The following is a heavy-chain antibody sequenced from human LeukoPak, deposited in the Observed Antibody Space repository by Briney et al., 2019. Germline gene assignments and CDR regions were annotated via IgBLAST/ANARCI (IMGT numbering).Heavy chain of an antibody. V-gene: IGHV4-39*07. J-gene: IGHJ4*02. CDR2: FYYSGST. CDR3: ARETGELPYYSDY. CDR1: GGSISSSSYY. Sequence: SETLSLTCTVSGGSISSSSYYWGWIRQPPGKGLEWIVSFYYSGSTYCTPSLKSRVTISLDTSKNQFSLKLSSVTAADTAVYYCARETGELPYYSDYWGQGTLVTVSS. D-gene: IGHD3-10*01.